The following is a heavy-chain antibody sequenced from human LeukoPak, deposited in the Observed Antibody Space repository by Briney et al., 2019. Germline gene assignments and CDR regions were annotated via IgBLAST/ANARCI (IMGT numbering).Heavy chain of an antibody. Sequence: ASVKVSCKASGYTFTGYYMHWVQQAPGQGLEWMGWINPNSGGTNYAQKFQGRVTMTRDTSISTAYMELSRLRSDDTAVYYCARDRLEIYYCGGDCPGAPSEYWGQGTLVTVSS. J-gene: IGHJ4*02. CDR1: GYTFTGYY. D-gene: IGHD2-21*02. CDR2: INPNSGGT. V-gene: IGHV1-2*02. CDR3: ARDRLEIYYCGGDCPGAPSEY.